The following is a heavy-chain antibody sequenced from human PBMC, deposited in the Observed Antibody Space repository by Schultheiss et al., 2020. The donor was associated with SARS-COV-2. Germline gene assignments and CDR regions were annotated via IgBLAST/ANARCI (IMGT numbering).Heavy chain of an antibody. Sequence: GGSLRLSCAASGFTFSSYAMHWVRQAPGKGLEWVAVISYVGSNKYYADSVKGRFTISRDNAKNSLYLQMKSLMAEDTAVFYCARALYCSSTVCRRAFDIWGQGTMVTVAS. CDR1: GFTFSSYA. J-gene: IGHJ3*02. CDR2: ISYVGSNK. D-gene: IGHD2-2*01. CDR3: ARALYCSSTVCRRAFDI. V-gene: IGHV3-30*07.